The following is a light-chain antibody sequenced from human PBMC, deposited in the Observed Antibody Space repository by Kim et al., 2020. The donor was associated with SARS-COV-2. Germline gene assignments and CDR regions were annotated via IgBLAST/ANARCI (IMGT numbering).Light chain of an antibody. Sequence: SSELTQDPDVSVALGQTVRITCQGDSLRKYPASWYQQKPGQAPILVMHYKNNVRPSGVPDRFSGSNSGNTAFLTITGAQVEDEAAYYCGSRDNNGPGVFGGGTQLTVL. CDR1: SLRKYP. J-gene: IGLJ3*02. CDR3: GSRDNNGPGV. CDR2: YKN. V-gene: IGLV3-19*01.